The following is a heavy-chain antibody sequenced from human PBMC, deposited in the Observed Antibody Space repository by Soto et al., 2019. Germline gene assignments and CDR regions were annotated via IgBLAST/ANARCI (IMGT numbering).Heavy chain of an antibody. CDR2: IKPDGSEQ. D-gene: IGHD1-20*01. V-gene: IGHV3-7*01. Sequence: GGCLTLSCAASEFTFDKYYMTWVRQAPGKGPEWVANIKPDGSEQYYVDFVKGRFTISRHNANNSLYLQMHSLRAEDTALYFCARGNWNYYYGFDVWGQGTTVTVSS. CDR3: ARGNWNYYYGFDV. CDR1: EFTFDKYY. J-gene: IGHJ6*02.